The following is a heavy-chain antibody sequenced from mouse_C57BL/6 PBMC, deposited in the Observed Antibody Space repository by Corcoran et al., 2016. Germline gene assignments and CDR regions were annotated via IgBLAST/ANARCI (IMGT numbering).Heavy chain of an antibody. V-gene: IGHV1-18*01. CDR3: AREGAYYSNYEYFDV. J-gene: IGHJ1*03. CDR1: GYTFTDDN. D-gene: IGHD2-5*01. CDR2: INPNNGGT. Sequence: EVQLQQSGPELVKPGASVKIPCKASGYTFTDDNMDWVKQSNGKSLEWIGDINPNNGGTIYNQKFKGKATLTVDKSSSTAYMELRSLTSEDTAVYYCAREGAYYSNYEYFDVWGTGTTVTVSS.